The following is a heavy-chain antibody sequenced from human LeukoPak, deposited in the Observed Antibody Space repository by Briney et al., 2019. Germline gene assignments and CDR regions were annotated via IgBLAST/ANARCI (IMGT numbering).Heavy chain of an antibody. J-gene: IGHJ4*02. D-gene: IGHD4-11*01. Sequence: GGSLRLSCAASGLSFTTYWMHSVRQAPGEGLVWVSRISADGRVTNYAYSVKGRFTISRDNPKNTLYLQLSSLRVEDTAVYYCARGGSNYGDFHYWGQGTLVTVSS. CDR3: ARGGSNYGDFHY. CDR1: GLSFTTYW. CDR2: ISADGRVT. V-gene: IGHV3-74*01.